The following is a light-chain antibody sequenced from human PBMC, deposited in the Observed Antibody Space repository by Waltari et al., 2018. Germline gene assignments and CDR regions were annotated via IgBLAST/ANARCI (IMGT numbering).Light chain of an antibody. CDR1: SGYSNYK. Sequence: QPVLTQPPSASASLGASVTLTCTLSSGYSNYKVDWYQQRPGKGPRFVMRVGPGGIVGSKGDGIPDRFSVLGSGLSRNLTIKNIQEEDESDFHCGADHGSGSNFVVVFGGGTKLTVL. CDR3: GADHGSGSNFVVV. V-gene: IGLV9-49*01. J-gene: IGLJ2*01. CDR2: VGPGGIVG.